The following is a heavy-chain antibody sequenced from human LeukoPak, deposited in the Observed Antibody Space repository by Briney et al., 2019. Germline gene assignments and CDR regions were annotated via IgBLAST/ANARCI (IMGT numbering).Heavy chain of an antibody. D-gene: IGHD4-23*01. J-gene: IGHJ2*01. CDR2: INPNSGGT. Sequence: ASVKVSCKASGYIFTAYYIHWVRQAPGQGLEWMGWINPNSGGTNYAQKFQGRVTMTRDTSITTAYMELSRLSSDDTAVYYCARHPGKVTNDWYFDLWGRGTLVTVSS. CDR3: ARHPGKVTNDWYFDL. CDR1: GYIFTAYY. V-gene: IGHV1-2*02.